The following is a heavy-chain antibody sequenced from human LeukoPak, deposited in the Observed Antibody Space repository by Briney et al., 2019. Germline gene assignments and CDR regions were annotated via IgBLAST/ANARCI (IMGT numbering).Heavy chain of an antibody. D-gene: IGHD6-19*01. V-gene: IGHV3-64D*06. J-gene: IGHJ4*02. CDR3: VKGKGIVVTSLDY. CDR1: GFIFSNYA. Sequence: GGSLRLSCSASGFIFSNYAMHWVRQAPGKGLEYVSAISSNGGSTYYADSVKGRFTISRDNSKNTLYLQMSSLRAEDTAVYYCVKGKGIVVTSLDYWGQGTLVTVSS. CDR2: ISSNGGST.